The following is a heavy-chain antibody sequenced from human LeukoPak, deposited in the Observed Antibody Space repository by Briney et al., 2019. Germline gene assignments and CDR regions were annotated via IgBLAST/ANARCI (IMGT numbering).Heavy chain of an antibody. D-gene: IGHD5-24*01. CDR3: ARDNAYMLDY. Sequence: GGSLRLSCAASGFTFSSYGMNWVRQTPGKGLVWVAHINTDGRTTTYADSVKGRFTVSRDNAKNTLYLEMNRLRAEDTAVYYCARDNAYMLDYWGQGTQVTVSS. V-gene: IGHV3-74*03. CDR2: INTDGRTT. CDR1: GFTFSSYG. J-gene: IGHJ4*02.